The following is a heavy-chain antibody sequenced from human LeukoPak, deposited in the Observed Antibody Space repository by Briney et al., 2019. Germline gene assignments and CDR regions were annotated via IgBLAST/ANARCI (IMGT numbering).Heavy chain of an antibody. V-gene: IGHV4-34*01. J-gene: IGHJ4*02. CDR3: ARFYYDSSGYYYVAY. Sequence: SETLSLTCAVYGGSFRGYYWSWIRQPPGKGLEGIGEINHSGSTNYNPSLKSRVTISVDTSKNQFSLKLSSVTAADTAVYYCARFYYDSSGYYYVAYWGQGTLVTVSS. CDR2: INHSGST. CDR1: GGSFRGYY. D-gene: IGHD3-22*01.